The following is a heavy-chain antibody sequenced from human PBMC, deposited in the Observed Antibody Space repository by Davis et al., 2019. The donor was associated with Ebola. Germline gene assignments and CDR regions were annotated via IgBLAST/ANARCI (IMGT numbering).Heavy chain of an antibody. CDR3: ARGGPVGSSSWVGYYYGMDV. Sequence: GSLRLSCTVSGGSVSSGSYYWSWIRQPPGKGLEWIGYIYYSGSTNYNPSLKSRVTISVDTSKNQFPLKLSSVTAADTAVYYCARGGPVGSSSWVGYYYGMDVWGQGTTVTVSS. V-gene: IGHV4-61*01. CDR2: IYYSGST. D-gene: IGHD6-6*01. CDR1: GGSVSSGSYY. J-gene: IGHJ6*02.